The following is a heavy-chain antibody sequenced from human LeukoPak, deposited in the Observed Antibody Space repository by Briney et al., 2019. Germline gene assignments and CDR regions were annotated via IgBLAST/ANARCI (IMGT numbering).Heavy chain of an antibody. V-gene: IGHV4-39*07. J-gene: IGHJ6*03. CDR3: ARDAPVLGYMDV. Sequence: SETLSLTCTVSGGSISSSSYYWGWIRQPPGKGLEWIGSIYYSGSTYYNPSLKSRVTISVDTSKNQFSLKLSSVTAADTAVYYCARDAPVLGYMDVWGKGTTVTVSS. D-gene: IGHD3-3*02. CDR2: IYYSGST. CDR1: GGSISSSSYY.